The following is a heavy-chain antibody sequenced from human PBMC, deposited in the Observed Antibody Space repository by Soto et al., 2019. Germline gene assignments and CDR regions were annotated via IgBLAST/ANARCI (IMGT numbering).Heavy chain of an antibody. V-gene: IGHV3-21*01. CDR3: ARGKGMDV. J-gene: IGHJ6*02. CDR2: ISGGSSYI. Sequence: EVQLVESGGGLVKPGGSLRLSCAASGFTFSSYSMNWVRQAPGKGLEWVSSISGGSSYIYYADSVKGRFTISRDNAKNSLYVQINSLRAEDTAVSYCARGKGMDVRGQGTTVTVSS. CDR1: GFTFSSYS.